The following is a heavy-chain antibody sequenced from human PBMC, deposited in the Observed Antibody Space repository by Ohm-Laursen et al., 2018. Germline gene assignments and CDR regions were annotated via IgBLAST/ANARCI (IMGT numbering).Heavy chain of an antibody. V-gene: IGHV3-9*01. Sequence: SLRLSCAASGFTFDDYAMHWVRQAPGKGLEWVSGVSWNSATIGYADSVKGRFLISRDNAKNSLYLQMNSLRAEDTALYYCAKDKSPYCSGGGCRGDAYFDYWGQGTLVTVSS. J-gene: IGHJ4*02. CDR1: GFTFDDYA. D-gene: IGHD2-15*01. CDR3: AKDKSPYCSGGGCRGDAYFDY. CDR2: VSWNSATI.